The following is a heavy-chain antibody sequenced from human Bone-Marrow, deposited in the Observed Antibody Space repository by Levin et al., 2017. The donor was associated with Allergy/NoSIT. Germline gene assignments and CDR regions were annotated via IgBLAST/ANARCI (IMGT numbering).Heavy chain of an antibody. J-gene: IGHJ2*01. CDR3: TRGFWDRRYFDL. V-gene: IGHV3-20*04. D-gene: IGHD3-3*01. CDR2: LSYNGGDT. Sequence: GGSLRLSCAASGFIFHDYDMSWVRQAPGKGLEWISGLSYNGGDTAYADSVKGRFTISRDNAKNTLYLHMNSLRAEDTAFYYCTRGFWDRRYFDLWCRGTLVTVSS. CDR1: GFIFHDYD.